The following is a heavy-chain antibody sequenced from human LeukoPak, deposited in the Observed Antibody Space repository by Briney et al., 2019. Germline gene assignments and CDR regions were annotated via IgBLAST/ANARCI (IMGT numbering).Heavy chain of an antibody. CDR2: ISYIGST. J-gene: IGHJ2*01. Sequence: KSSETLSLTCTVSGGSVSGYFWSWIRQPPGKGLEWIGYISYIGSTNYNPSLKSRVPISVDTSKNQLSLKLTSVTAADTAVYYCARRREDWYFDLWGRGTLVTVSS. V-gene: IGHV4-59*08. CDR3: ARRREDWYFDL. CDR1: GGSVSGYF.